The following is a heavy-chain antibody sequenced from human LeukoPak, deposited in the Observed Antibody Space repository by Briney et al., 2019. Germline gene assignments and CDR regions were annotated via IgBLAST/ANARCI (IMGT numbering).Heavy chain of an antibody. D-gene: IGHD2-2*01. J-gene: IGHJ4*02. CDR2: IRYDGSNK. CDR3: AREFLVPAAQDY. Sequence: GGSLRLSCAASGFTFSSYGMHWVRQAPGKGLEWVAFIRYDGSNKYYADSVKGRFTISRDNSKNTLYLQMNSLRAEDTAVYYCAREFLVPAAQDYWGQGTLVTVSS. V-gene: IGHV3-30*02. CDR1: GFTFSSYG.